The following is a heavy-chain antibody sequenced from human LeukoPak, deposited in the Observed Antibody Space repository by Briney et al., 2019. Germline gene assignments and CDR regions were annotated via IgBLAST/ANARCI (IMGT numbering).Heavy chain of an antibody. CDR1: GGIFSSYA. CDR3: ARDEIDYYGSGSYYGSFDY. CDR2: IIPIFGTA. Sequence: ASVKVSCRASGGIFSSYAISWVRQAPGQGLEWMGRIIPIFGTANYAQKFQGRVTITTDESTSTASMELSSLRSEDTAVYYCARDEIDYYGSGSYYGSFDYWGQGTLVTVSS. V-gene: IGHV1-69*05. D-gene: IGHD3-10*01. J-gene: IGHJ4*02.